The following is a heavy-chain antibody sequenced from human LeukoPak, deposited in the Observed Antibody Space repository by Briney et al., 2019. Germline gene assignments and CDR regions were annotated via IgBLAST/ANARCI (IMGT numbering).Heavy chain of an antibody. CDR2: IHHSGTT. J-gene: IGHJ4*02. V-gene: IGHV4-61*01. CDR1: GGSVSRGSYY. CDR3: ARGRLGATY. Sequence: SETLSLTCTVSGGSVSRGSYYWSWTQQPPGKGLEGIGYIHHSGTTNYSPSLKSRVTISVDMSKNQFFLNLTSVTAADTAVYYRARGRLGATYWGQGTLVTVSS. D-gene: IGHD1-26*01.